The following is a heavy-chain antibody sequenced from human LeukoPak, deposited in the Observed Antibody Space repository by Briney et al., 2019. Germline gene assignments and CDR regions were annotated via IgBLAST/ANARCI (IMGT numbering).Heavy chain of an antibody. V-gene: IGHV3-7*01. CDR1: GFTFSSYW. J-gene: IGHJ6*02. D-gene: IGHD5-12*01. CDR2: IKQDGSEK. CDR3: ASSIRWGYSGYDSVYYYGMDV. Sequence: GGSLRLSCAASGFTFSSYWMSWVRQAPGKGLEWVANIKQDGSEKYYVDSVKGRFTISRDNAKNSLYLQMNSLRAEDTAVYYCASSIRWGYSGYDSVYYYGMDVWGQGTTVTVSS.